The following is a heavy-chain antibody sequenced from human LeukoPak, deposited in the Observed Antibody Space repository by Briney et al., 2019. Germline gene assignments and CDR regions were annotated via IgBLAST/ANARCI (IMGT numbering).Heavy chain of an antibody. D-gene: IGHD3-16*01. V-gene: IGHV3-23*01. CDR2: ISGSGSST. Sequence: GGSLRLSCEASGFTFSSYAMSWVRQAPGKGLDWVSGISGSGSSTYYADSVKGRFTISRDNSKNTLYLQMNSLRAEDTAVYYCAKGSPGGAFDIWGQGTMVTVSS. J-gene: IGHJ3*02. CDR3: AKGSPGGAFDI. CDR1: GFTFSSYA.